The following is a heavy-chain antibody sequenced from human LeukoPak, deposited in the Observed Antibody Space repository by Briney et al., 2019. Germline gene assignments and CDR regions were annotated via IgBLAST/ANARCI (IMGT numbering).Heavy chain of an antibody. Sequence: SETLSLTCIVSGGSISSGSYYWNWIRQPAGKGLEWIGRIYTSGSTNYNPSLESRVIISVDTSKNQFSLKLSSVTAADTAVYYCARDPPSIAARPDGYYYYYYMDVWGKGTTVTVSS. V-gene: IGHV4-61*02. D-gene: IGHD6-6*01. CDR1: GGSISSGSYY. J-gene: IGHJ6*03. CDR3: ARDPPSIAARPDGYYYYYYMDV. CDR2: IYTSGST.